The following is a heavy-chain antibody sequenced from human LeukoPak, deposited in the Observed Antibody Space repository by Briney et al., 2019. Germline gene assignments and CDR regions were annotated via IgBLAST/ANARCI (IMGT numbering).Heavy chain of an antibody. Sequence: PGGSLRLSCAASGFTFSNYAMSWVRQAPGKGLEWVSAISGGGSSTYYADFVKGRFTISRDNAKNTLYMQMNSLRAEDTAVYYCATHCTSTTCYAYWGQGTLVTVSS. CDR2: ISGGGSST. CDR3: ATHCTSTTCYAY. V-gene: IGHV3-23*01. D-gene: IGHD2-2*01. J-gene: IGHJ4*02. CDR1: GFTFSNYA.